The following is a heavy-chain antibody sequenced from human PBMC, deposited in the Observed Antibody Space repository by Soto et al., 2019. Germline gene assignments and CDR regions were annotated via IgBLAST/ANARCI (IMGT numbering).Heavy chain of an antibody. CDR1: GYSFTSYW. Sequence: GESLKISCKGSGYSFTSYWIGWVRQMPGKGLEWMGITYPGDSDTRYSPSFQGQVTISADKSISTAYLQWSSLKASDTAMYYCARLYCSSTSCYYYYYYMDVWGKGTTVTVSS. V-gene: IGHV5-51*01. J-gene: IGHJ6*03. CDR3: ARLYCSSTSCYYYYYYMDV. CDR2: TYPGDSDT. D-gene: IGHD2-2*01.